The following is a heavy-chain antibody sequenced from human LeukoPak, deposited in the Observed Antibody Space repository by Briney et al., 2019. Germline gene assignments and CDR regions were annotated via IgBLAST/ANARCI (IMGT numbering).Heavy chain of an antibody. CDR1: FXXXNYA. J-gene: IGHJ4*02. Sequence: FXXXNYAMHWVRQAPGKGLXWVAFIRYDGSNKXYADSVKGRFTISRDNSKXTLYMQMNSLRAEDTAVYYCXXXXXXAXXXXYWGQGXLXTVSS. CDR3: XXXXXXAXXXXY. CDR2: IRYDGSNK. V-gene: IGHV3-30*02.